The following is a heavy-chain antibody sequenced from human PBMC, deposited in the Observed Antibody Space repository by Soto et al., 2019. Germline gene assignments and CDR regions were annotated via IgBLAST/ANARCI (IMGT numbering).Heavy chain of an antibody. CDR2: ISAYNGNT. D-gene: IGHD2-8*01. J-gene: IGHJ6*02. V-gene: IGHV1-18*01. CDR3: ARDRSMYYGMDV. CDR1: GYTFTNFG. Sequence: ASVKVSCKASGYTFTNFGISWVRQAPGQGLEWMGWISAYNGNTNYAQNFQGRVTMTTDTSTSTAYMELRSLTSDDTAVYYCARDRSMYYGMDVWGQGTTVTVSS.